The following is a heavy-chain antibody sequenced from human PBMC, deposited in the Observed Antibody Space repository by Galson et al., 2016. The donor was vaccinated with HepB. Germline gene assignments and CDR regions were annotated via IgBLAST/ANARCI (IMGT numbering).Heavy chain of an antibody. CDR2: IYHSGGT. J-gene: IGHJ4*02. D-gene: IGHD3-10*01. CDR1: GVSISSYY. Sequence: SETLSLTCTVSGVSISSYYWSWIRQPPGKGLEWIGYIYHSGGTNYNPSLKSPVTISLDASKRQFSLKLSSVTAADTAVYYCARGMGSGSYYKTLFDYWGQGIVVTVSS. CDR3: ARGMGSGSYYKTLFDY. V-gene: IGHV4-59*01.